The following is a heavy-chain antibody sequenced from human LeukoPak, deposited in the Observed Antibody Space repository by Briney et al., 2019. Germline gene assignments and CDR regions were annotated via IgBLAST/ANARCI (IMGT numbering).Heavy chain of an antibody. CDR3: ARGPIRRLGELSSKPNWFDP. D-gene: IGHD3-16*02. V-gene: IGHV4-59*01. Sequence: SETLSLTCTVSGGSISSYYWSWIRQPPGKGLEWIGYIYYSGSTNYNPSLKSRVTISVDTSKNQFSLKLSSVTAADTAVYYCARGPIRRLGELSSKPNWFDPWGQGTLVTVSS. CDR1: GGSISSYY. J-gene: IGHJ5*02. CDR2: IYYSGST.